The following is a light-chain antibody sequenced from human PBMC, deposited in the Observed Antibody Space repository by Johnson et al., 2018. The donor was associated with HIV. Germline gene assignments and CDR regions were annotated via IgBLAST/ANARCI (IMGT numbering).Light chain of an antibody. CDR3: GTWDSSLSAYV. CDR1: SSNIGRNY. V-gene: IGLV1-51*01. Sequence: QSVLTQPPSVSAAPGQKVTISCSGSSSNIGRNYVSWYQQLPVTAPKLLIFDNNKRPSGIPDRFSASKSGTSATLGITGLQTGDEADYYCGTWDSSLSAYVFGTGTQVTVL. J-gene: IGLJ1*01. CDR2: DNN.